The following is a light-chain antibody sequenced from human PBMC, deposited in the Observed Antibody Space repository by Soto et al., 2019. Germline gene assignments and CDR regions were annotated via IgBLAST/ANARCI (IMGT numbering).Light chain of an antibody. Sequence: VGGNNYVSWYQQLPGAAPKLIIYGVTDRPSGVSNRFSGSKSGNTASLTVSGLHSEDEGAYYCSSYPATRTYVFGTGTKVTVL. J-gene: IGLJ1*01. CDR2: GVT. CDR3: SSYPATRTYV. CDR1: VGGNNY. V-gene: IGLV2-14*01.